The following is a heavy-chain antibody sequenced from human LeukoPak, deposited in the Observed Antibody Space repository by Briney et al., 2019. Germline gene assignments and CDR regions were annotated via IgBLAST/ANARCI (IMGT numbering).Heavy chain of an antibody. CDR3: TRHDAVPVIGHGMGV. D-gene: IGHD3-16*02. V-gene: IGHV4-59*08. CDR1: GGSTSSYY. CDR2: IYYTGIT. J-gene: IGHJ6*02. Sequence: SETLSLTCTVSGGSTSSYYWSWIRQPPGKGLEWIGYIYYTGITNYSPSLESRVTISVDTSKNQFSLKLNSVTAADTAVYYCTRHDAVPVIGHGMGVWGQGTTVTVSS.